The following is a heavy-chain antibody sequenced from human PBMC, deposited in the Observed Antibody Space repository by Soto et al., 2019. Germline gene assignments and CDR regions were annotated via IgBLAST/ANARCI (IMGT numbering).Heavy chain of an antibody. D-gene: IGHD2-2*01. CDR3: AHRTYCSSTSCYETISENWFDP. CDR2: IYWDDDK. V-gene: IGHV2-5*02. CDR1: GFSLSTSGVG. J-gene: IGHJ5*02. Sequence: ASGPTLVNPPQTLTLTCTFSGFSLSTSGVGVGWIRQPPGKALEWVALIYWDDDKRYSPSLKSRLTITKDTSKNQVVLTMTNMDPVDTATYYCAHRTYCSSTSCYETISENWFDPWGQGTLVTVSS.